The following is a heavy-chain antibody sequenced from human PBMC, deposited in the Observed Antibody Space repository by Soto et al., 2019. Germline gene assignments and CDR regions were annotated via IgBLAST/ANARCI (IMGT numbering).Heavy chain of an antibody. J-gene: IGHJ4*02. CDR1: GFTCRGDA. D-gene: IGHD1-1*01. V-gene: IGHV3-23*01. CDR2: ISGSGEMT. Sequence: GGSLRLSCAASGFTCRGDAMSSVRQAPGKGLEWGSSISGSGEMTHYAESVKGRFTISRDNSKKTPYLQMESLIAEDTALYYCARYEMTYNWNDWGQGTLVTVSS. CDR3: ARYEMTYNWND.